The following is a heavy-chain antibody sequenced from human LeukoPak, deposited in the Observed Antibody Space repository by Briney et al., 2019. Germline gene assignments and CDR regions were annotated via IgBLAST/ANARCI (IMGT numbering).Heavy chain of an antibody. V-gene: IGHV4-61*01. J-gene: IGHJ5*02. CDR2: IYTSGST. Sequence: SETLSLTCTVSGGSINSGSYYWGWVRQPPGKGLEWIGRIYTSGSTNYNPSLKSRVTISVDTSENQFSLTLNSVTAADTAVYYCARSRGGYGDYGSWFDPWGQGILVTVSS. CDR1: GGSINSGSYY. D-gene: IGHD3-16*01. CDR3: ARSRGGYGDYGSWFDP.